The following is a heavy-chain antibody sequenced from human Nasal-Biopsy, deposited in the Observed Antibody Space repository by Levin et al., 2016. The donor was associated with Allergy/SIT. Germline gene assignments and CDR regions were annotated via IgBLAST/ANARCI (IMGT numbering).Heavy chain of an antibody. CDR3: ARGTGTLVFFPPSIRDWYFDL. CDR2: INSNSFYK. CDR1: GYVFSSHS. D-gene: IGHD3-10*01. J-gene: IGHJ2*01. Sequence: GGSLRLSCVASGYVFSSHSMNWVRQAPGKGPEWVSSINSNSFYKDYADSVQGRFTISRDNAKNTLYLQMNTLRAEDTAVYFCARGTGTLVFFPPSIRDWYFDLWGRGTLVTVSS. V-gene: IGHV3-21*01.